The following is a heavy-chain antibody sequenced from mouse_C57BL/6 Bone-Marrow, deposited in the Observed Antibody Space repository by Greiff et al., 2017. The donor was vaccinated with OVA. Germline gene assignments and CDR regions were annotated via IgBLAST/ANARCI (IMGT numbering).Heavy chain of an antibody. J-gene: IGHJ2*01. Sequence: VQLQQSGAELARPGASVKLSCKASGYTFTSYGISWVKQRTGQGLEWIGEIYPRSGNTYYIEKFKGKATLTADKSSSTAYMELRSLTSEDSAVYFCARLTTVVATDYFDYWGQGTTLTVSS. V-gene: IGHV1-81*01. CDR1: GYTFTSYG. CDR2: IYPRSGNT. D-gene: IGHD1-1*01. CDR3: ARLTTVVATDYFDY.